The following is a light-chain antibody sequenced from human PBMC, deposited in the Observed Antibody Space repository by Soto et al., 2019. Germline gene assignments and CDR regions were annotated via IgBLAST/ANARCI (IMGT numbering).Light chain of an antibody. CDR2: AAS. CDR3: QQGYSPPWT. CDR1: QTIATY. Sequence: IQMTQSPSSLSAAIGDRVTITCRASQTIATYLNWYQREPGKAHKLLIYAASILESGVPSRFSGSGSGTYFTLTISRQQHEDFASYYCQQGYSPPWTFGQGTKVEFK. V-gene: IGKV1-39*01. J-gene: IGKJ1*01.